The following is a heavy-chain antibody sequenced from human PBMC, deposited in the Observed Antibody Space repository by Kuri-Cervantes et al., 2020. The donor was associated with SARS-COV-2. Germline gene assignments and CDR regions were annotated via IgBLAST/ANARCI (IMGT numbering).Heavy chain of an antibody. CDR1: GDSISSYY. J-gene: IGHJ6*02. V-gene: IGHV4-4*07. CDR3: AREGSGWYGEDYYYYGMDV. CDR2: IYISGST. D-gene: IGHD6-19*01. Sequence: ESLKISCTVSGDSISSYYWSWIRQPAGKGLEWIGRIYISGSTNYNPSLESRVTMSIDTSRNQFSLRLSSVTAADTAVYYCAREGSGWYGEDYYYYGMDVWGQGTTVTVSS.